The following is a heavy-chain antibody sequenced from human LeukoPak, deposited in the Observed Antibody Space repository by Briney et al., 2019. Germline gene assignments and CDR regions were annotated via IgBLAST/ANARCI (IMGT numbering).Heavy chain of an antibody. D-gene: IGHD3-10*01. CDR2: INPNSGGT. J-gene: IGHJ4*02. CDR3: ARGGPGGSGSYYNIDY. V-gene: IGHV1-2*06. CDR1: GYTFTGYY. Sequence: ASVKVSCTASGYTFTGYYMHWVRQAPGQGVEWMGRINPNSGGTNYAQKVQGRVTMSRDTSIRTAYMEPRRLSSDDTPVYYPARGGPGGSGSYYNIDYWGQGTLVTVSS.